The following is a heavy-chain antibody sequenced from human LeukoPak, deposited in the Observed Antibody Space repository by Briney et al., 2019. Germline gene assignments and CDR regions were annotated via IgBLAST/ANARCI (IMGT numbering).Heavy chain of an antibody. V-gene: IGHV4-34*01. Sequence: PSETLSLTRAVYGVSFSGYYWSLIRQPPGKGLEWIGEINHSGSTNYNPSLKSRVTISVDTSKNQFSLKLSSVTAADTAVYYCARWEGGSYYDFDYWGQGTLVTVSS. J-gene: IGHJ4*02. CDR3: ARWEGGSYYDFDY. CDR1: GVSFSGYY. CDR2: INHSGST. D-gene: IGHD1-26*01.